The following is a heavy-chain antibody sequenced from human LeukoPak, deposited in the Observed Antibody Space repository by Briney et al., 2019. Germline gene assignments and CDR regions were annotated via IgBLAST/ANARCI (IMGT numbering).Heavy chain of an antibody. J-gene: IGHJ4*02. CDR2: IRYDGSNK. D-gene: IGHD6-13*01. CDR1: GFTFSSYG. V-gene: IGHV3-30*02. Sequence: GGSLRLSCAASGFTFSSYGMHWVRQAPSKGLEWVAFIRYDGSNKYYADSVKGRFTISRDNSKNTLYLQMNSLRAEDTAVYYCAKDQGKVSSPKDYWGQGTLVTVSS. CDR3: AKDQGKVSSPKDY.